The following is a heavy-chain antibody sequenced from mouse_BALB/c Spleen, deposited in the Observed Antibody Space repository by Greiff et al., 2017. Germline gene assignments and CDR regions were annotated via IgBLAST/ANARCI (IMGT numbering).Heavy chain of an antibody. CDR1: GFSLTSYG. CDR2: IWAGGST. V-gene: IGHV2-9*02. D-gene: IGHD2-10*01. Sequence: QVQLQQSGPGLVAPSQSLSITCTVSGFSLTSYGVHWVRQPPGKGLEWLGVIWAGGSTNYNSALMSRLSISKDNSKSQVFLKMNSLQTDDTAMYYCARTYYGNRYYFDYWGQGTTLTVSS. J-gene: IGHJ2*01. CDR3: ARTYYGNRYYFDY.